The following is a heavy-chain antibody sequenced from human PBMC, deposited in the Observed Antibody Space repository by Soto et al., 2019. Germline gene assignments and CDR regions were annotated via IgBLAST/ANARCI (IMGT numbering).Heavy chain of an antibody. CDR1: GYTLTELS. V-gene: IGHV1-24*01. Sequence: ASVKVSCKVSGYTLTELSMHWVRQAPGKGLKWMGDFDPEDGETIYAQKFQGRVTMTEDTSTDTAYMELSSLRSEDTAVYYCATPGIVVVVAATRWRAFDIWGQGTMVTVSS. CDR2: FDPEDGET. D-gene: IGHD2-15*01. CDR3: ATPGIVVVVAATRWRAFDI. J-gene: IGHJ3*02.